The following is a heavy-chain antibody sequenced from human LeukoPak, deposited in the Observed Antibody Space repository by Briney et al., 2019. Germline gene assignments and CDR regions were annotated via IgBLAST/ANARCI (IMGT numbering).Heavy chain of an antibody. CDR1: KFTFSAFA. J-gene: IGHJ4*02. Sequence: GGSLRLSCSASKFTFSAFAIHWVRQAPGKGLVWVSRINSDGSSADYADSVKGRFTISRDNAKNTVYLQMNSLRVEDTAVYYCYWEGSWGQGTLVTVSS. V-gene: IGHV3-74*01. D-gene: IGHD1-26*01. CDR3: YWEGS. CDR2: INSDGSSA.